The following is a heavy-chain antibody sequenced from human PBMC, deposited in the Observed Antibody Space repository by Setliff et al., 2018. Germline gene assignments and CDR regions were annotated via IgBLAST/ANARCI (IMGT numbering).Heavy chain of an antibody. V-gene: IGHV1-46*01. CDR1: GYTFTTYY. CDR3: ARAPLESGYNYGQGHYFDY. D-gene: IGHD5-18*01. J-gene: IGHJ4*02. CDR2: INPSGGYA. Sequence: RASVKVSCKASGYTFTTYYMHWVRQAPGQGLEWMGIINPSGGYANYAQKFQGRVTMTRDTSTSTVYMELSSLRSEDTAVYYCARAPLESGYNYGQGHYFDYWGQGTLVTVSS.